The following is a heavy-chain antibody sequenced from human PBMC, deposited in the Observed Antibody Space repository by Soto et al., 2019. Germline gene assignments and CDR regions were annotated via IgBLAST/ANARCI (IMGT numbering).Heavy chain of an antibody. CDR2: ISWNSGSI. V-gene: IGHV3-9*01. CDR3: ASTAVAEPYWYFDL. Sequence: PGGSLGLSCAASGFTFSSYAMHWVRQAPGKGLEWVSGISWNSGSIGYADSVKGRFTISRDNAKNSLYLQMNSLRAEDTALYYCASTAVAEPYWYFDLWGRGTLVTGSS. D-gene: IGHD6-19*01. J-gene: IGHJ2*01. CDR1: GFTFSSYA.